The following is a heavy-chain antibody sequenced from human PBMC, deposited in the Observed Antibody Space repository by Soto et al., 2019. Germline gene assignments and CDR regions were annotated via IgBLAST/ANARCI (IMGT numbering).Heavy chain of an antibody. J-gene: IGHJ4*02. V-gene: IGHV4-34*01. CDR1: GGSFSGYY. D-gene: IGHD1-26*01. CDR2: INHSGST. Sequence: SETLSLTCAVYGGSFSGYYWSWIRQPPGKGLEWIGEINHSGSTNYNPSLKSRVTISVDTSKNQFSLRLSSVTAADTAVYYCARCGSYYINYWGQGTLVTVSS. CDR3: ARCGSYYINY.